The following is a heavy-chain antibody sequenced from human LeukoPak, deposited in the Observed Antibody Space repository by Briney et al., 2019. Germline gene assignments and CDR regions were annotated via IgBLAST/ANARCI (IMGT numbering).Heavy chain of an antibody. CDR3: ARERSMYYYDSSGHNFDY. CDR2: ISSNSSYI. D-gene: IGHD3-22*01. V-gene: IGHV3-21*01. Sequence: GGSLRLSCAASRYTFSSYSLNWVSQARGKGLEWVSSISSNSSYIYYADSVKGRFTISRDNAKNSLYLQMNSLRAEDTAVYYCARERSMYYYDSSGHNFDYWSQGTQVTVSS. J-gene: IGHJ4*02. CDR1: RYTFSSYS.